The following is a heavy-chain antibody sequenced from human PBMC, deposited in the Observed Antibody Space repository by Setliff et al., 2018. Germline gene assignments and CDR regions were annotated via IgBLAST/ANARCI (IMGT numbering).Heavy chain of an antibody. Sequence: ASVKVSCKVSGYTFTSYAMNWVRQAPGQGLEWMGWINTNTGNPMYAQGFTGRFVFSLDTSVSTAYLQISSLKAEDTAVYYCARAWYYNFWSGSQIEYWGQGTLVTVSS. CDR2: INTNTGNP. CDR1: GYTFTSYA. D-gene: IGHD3-3*01. V-gene: IGHV7-4-1*02. CDR3: ARAWYYNFWSGSQIEY. J-gene: IGHJ4*02.